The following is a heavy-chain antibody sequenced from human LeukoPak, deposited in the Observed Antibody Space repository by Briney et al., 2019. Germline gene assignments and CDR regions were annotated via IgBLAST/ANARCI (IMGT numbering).Heavy chain of an antibody. Sequence: ASVKVSCKASGYTFINYGITWVRQAPGQGFEWMGWISPYSGNTNSAQKFQGRVTMTSDTSTTTAYMALRSLRSDDTAVYYCATGKWELLVFDYWGQGTLVTVSS. V-gene: IGHV1-18*01. J-gene: IGHJ4*02. CDR2: ISPYSGNT. CDR1: GYTFINYG. CDR3: ATGKWELLVFDY. D-gene: IGHD1-26*01.